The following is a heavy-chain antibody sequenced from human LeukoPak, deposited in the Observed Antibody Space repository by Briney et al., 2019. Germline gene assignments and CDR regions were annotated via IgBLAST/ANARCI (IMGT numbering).Heavy chain of an antibody. CDR1: GFTFSSYW. CDR3: ARAPSEIGGYYPEYFRH. J-gene: IGHJ1*01. Sequence: GGSLRLSCAASGFTFSSYWMHWVRQAPGKGLVWVSRIKSDGSTNYADSVKGRFTISRDNAKNTVSMKMNSLRNEDTGVYYCARAPSEIGGYYPEYFRHWGQGTLVTVSS. CDR2: IKSDGST. D-gene: IGHD3-22*01. V-gene: IGHV3-74*01.